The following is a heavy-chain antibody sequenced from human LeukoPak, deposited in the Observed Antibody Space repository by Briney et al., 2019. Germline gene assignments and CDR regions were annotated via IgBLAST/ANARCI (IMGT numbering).Heavy chain of an antibody. CDR1: GFTFSNYV. CDR2: ISGSGGTT. D-gene: IGHD4-17*01. J-gene: IGHJ4*02. Sequence: GASLRLSCAASGFTFSNYVMSWVRLAPGKGLEWVSGISGSGGTTYYADSVKGRFTISRDNSKNTVYLEMNSLRAEDTAVYYCAKDGDQVTVTKLDYWGQGTLVTASS. CDR3: AKDGDQVTVTKLDY. V-gene: IGHV3-23*01.